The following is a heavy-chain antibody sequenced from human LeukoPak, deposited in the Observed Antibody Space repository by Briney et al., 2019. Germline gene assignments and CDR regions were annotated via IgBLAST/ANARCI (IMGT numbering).Heavy chain of an antibody. CDR2: IYPGDSDS. CDR1: GYSFTSYW. D-gene: IGHD5-18*01. J-gene: IGHJ4*02. V-gene: IGHV5-51*01. Sequence: GESLKISCKGSGYSFTSYWIGWVRQMPGKGLEWMGIIYPGDSDSRYSPSLQGQVTFSADKSITTAYLQWSSLKASDIAMYYCARLQSDSHSTFDYWGQGTLVTVSS. CDR3: ARLQSDSHSTFDY.